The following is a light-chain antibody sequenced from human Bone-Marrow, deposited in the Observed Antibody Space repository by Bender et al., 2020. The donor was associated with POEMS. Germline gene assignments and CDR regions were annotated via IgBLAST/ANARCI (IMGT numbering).Light chain of an antibody. CDR2: EVN. J-gene: IGLJ2*01. CDR3: SSYAGSNNFVV. Sequence: QSALTQPASVSGSPGQSITISCTVTSNDVGGYNYVSWYRQHPGQAPKLIIYEVNQRPSGVPDRFSGSKSANTASLTVSGLQAEDEADYYCSSYAGSNNFVVFGGGTKLTVL. CDR1: SNDVGGYNY. V-gene: IGLV2-8*01.